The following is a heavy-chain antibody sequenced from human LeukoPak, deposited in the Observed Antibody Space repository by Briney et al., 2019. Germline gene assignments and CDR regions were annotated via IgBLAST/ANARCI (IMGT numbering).Heavy chain of an antibody. CDR1: AFTFSNYW. V-gene: IGHV3-7*01. J-gene: IGHJ4*02. CDR3: ARDRGYSTFDY. Sequence: GSLRLSCAATAFTFSNYWMSWVRQAPGKGLEWVANIKEDGSEINYVDSVKGRFTISRDNAKNSLYLQMNSLRVDDTAVYYCARDRGYSTFDYWGQGTLVTVSS. D-gene: IGHD4-23*01. CDR2: IKEDGSEI.